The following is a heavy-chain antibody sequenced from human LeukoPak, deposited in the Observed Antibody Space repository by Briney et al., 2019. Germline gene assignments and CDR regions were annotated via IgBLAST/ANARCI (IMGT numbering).Heavy chain of an antibody. V-gene: IGHV1-18*01. D-gene: IGHD5-18*01. CDR2: ISAYNGNT. CDR3: ARARNTASYGYIDDY. CDR1: GYTLTELS. J-gene: IGHJ4*02. Sequence: ASVKVSCKVSGYTLTELSMHWVRQAPGQGLEWMGWISAYNGNTNYAQKLQGRVTMTTDTSTSTAYMELRSLRSDDTAVYYCARARNTASYGYIDDYWGQGTLVTVSS.